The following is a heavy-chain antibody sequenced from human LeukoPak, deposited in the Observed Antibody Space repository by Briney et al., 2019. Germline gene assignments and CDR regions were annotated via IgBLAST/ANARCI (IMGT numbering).Heavy chain of an antibody. D-gene: IGHD2-15*01. Sequence: ASVKVSCKVSGYTLTELSMHWVRQAPGKGLEWMGGFDPEDGETIYAQKVQGRVTMTEDTSTDTAYMELSSLRSEDTAVYYCATGSCSDGSGYFSPQWAFDIWGQGTMVTVSS. CDR3: ATGSCSDGSGYFSPQWAFDI. CDR2: FDPEDGET. CDR1: GYTLTELS. V-gene: IGHV1-24*01. J-gene: IGHJ3*02.